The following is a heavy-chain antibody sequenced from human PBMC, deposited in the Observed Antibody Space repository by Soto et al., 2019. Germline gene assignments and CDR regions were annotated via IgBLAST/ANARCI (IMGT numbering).Heavy chain of an antibody. CDR1: GFTVSSNY. Sequence: EVQLVESGGGLVQPGGSLRLSCAASGFTVSSNYMSWVRQAPGKGLEWVSVIYSGGTTYYADSVKGRFTISRDNSKNTLYLQLNSVRAEDTAVYYCASNGDSSDYRGWFDTWGQGTLVTVSS. CDR2: IYSGGTT. D-gene: IGHD3-22*01. V-gene: IGHV3-66*01. J-gene: IGHJ5*02. CDR3: ASNGDSSDYRGWFDT.